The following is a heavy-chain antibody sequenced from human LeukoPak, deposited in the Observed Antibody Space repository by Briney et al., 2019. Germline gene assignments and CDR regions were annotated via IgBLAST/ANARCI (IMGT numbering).Heavy chain of an antibody. CDR2: INPNNGGT. J-gene: IGHJ4*02. Sequence: ASGKVSCKASRSIFTSYYIHWVRQAPGQGLEWMGWINPNNGGTKYGKKFQGRGTMTSDAAISTAYMGLSRLRYDDTAMYYCARDRGSSWFADYWGQGTLVSVCS. D-gene: IGHD6-13*01. CDR3: ARDRGSSWFADY. CDR1: RSIFTSYY. V-gene: IGHV1-2*02.